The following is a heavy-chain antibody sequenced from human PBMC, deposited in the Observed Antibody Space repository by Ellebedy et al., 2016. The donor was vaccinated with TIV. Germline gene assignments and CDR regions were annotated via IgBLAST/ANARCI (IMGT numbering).Heavy chain of an antibody. V-gene: IGHV3-15*01. J-gene: IGHJ4*02. D-gene: IGHD6-19*01. CDR3: AGGVSVAGTSLGF. CDR2: IKSKTDGGTT. Sequence: GGSLRLSCAASGFTFSNYAMSWVRRSPGKGLEWVGRIKSKTDGGTTDYAAPVKGRFTISRDDSKNTLYLQMNSLRAEDTAVYYCAGGVSVAGTSLGFWGQGTLVTVSS. CDR1: GFTFSNYA.